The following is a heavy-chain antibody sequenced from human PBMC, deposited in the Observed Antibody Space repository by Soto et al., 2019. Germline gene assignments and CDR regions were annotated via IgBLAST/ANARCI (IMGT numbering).Heavy chain of an antibody. D-gene: IGHD3-3*01. CDR1: GFTFSSYS. CDR2: ITSSSNTI. CDR3: VYPILSGMDV. J-gene: IGHJ6*02. V-gene: IGHV3-48*02. Sequence: EVQLVESGGGLVQPGGSLRLSCVASGFTFSSYSMHWVRQAPGKGLEWVSYITSSSNTIYYADSVKGRFTISRDNAKNSLYLQMNSLRDEDTAVYYCVYPILSGMDVWGQGTTVTVSS.